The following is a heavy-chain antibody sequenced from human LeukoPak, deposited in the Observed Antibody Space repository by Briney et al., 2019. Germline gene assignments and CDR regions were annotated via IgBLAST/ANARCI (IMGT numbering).Heavy chain of an antibody. D-gene: IGHD6-19*01. CDR2: ISGSGHST. J-gene: IGHJ4*02. Sequence: GGSLRLFCAASGFTFSSYAMSWVRQAPGKGLEWVSAISGSGHSTYSADSVKGRFTISRDNSKNTLYLQMNSLRAEDTAVYYCATAPREGSGWSFDYWGQGTLVTVSS. CDR1: GFTFSSYA. V-gene: IGHV3-23*01. CDR3: ATAPREGSGWSFDY.